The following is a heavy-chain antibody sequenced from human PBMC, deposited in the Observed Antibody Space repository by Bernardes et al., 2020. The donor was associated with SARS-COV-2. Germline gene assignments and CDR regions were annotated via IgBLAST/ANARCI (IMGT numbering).Heavy chain of an antibody. V-gene: IGHV3-7*03. D-gene: IGHD2-8*01. CDR3: ATTAKAGGND. Sequence: PGKGLEWLSNINHDGSYAYSLYSVKGRFTISRDNAKNSLFLQMHSLRAEDTAVYYCATTAKAGGNDWGQGTLVTVSA. CDR2: INHDGSYA. J-gene: IGHJ4*02.